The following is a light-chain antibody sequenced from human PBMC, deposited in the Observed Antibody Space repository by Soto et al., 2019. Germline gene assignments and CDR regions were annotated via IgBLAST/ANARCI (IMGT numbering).Light chain of an antibody. CDR3: QQRRI. V-gene: IGKV3-11*01. Sequence: EIVLTQSPATLSLSPGERATLSCRASQSVSSYLAWYQQKPGQAPRLLIYDASNRATDIPARFSGSGSGTDFTLTISSLEPEDFAVYYCQQRRIFGQGTRLEIK. CDR2: DAS. CDR1: QSVSSY. J-gene: IGKJ5*01.